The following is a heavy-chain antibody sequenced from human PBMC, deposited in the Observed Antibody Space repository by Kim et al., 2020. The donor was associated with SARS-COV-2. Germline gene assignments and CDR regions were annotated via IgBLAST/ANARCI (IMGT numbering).Heavy chain of an antibody. CDR3: ARDRTERRYYFDY. V-gene: IGHV3-30*04. J-gene: IGHJ4*02. Sequence: GGSLRLSCAASGFTFSSYAMHWVRQAPGKGLEWVAVISYDGSNKYYADSVKGRFTISRDNSKNTLYLQMNSLRAEDTAVYYCARDRTERRYYFDYWGQGTLVTVSS. CDR2: ISYDGSNK. D-gene: IGHD1-1*01. CDR1: GFTFSSYA.